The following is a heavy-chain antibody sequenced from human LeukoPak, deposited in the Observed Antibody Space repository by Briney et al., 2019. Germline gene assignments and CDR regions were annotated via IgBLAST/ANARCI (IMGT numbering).Heavy chain of an antibody. CDR1: KFTFHTYL. CDR2: ISGSGATT. D-gene: IGHD3-3*01. V-gene: IGHV3-23*01. J-gene: IGHJ4*02. CDR3: AKDPRAMGPDFFDD. Sequence: GGSLRLSCAGSKFTFHTYLMSWVRQAPGKGLEWVSSISGSGATTDYADSVKGRFTISRDNVNKTLYLEMSSLRAEDTAVYFCAKDPRAMGPDFFDDRGQGALVTVSS.